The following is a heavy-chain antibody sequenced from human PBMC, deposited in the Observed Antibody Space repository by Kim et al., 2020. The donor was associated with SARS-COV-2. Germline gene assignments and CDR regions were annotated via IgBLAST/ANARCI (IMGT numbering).Heavy chain of an antibody. Sequence: SETLSLTCAVYGGSFSGYYWTWIRQPPGKGLEWIAEINHSGSTNQNPSLKSRVTISVDTSKNQFSLKFSSVTAADTAVYYCARGIEYSRPSNYWSFDLWGRGTLVTVSS. V-gene: IGHV4-34*01. J-gene: IGHJ2*01. CDR3: ARGIEYSRPSNYWSFDL. CDR1: GGSFSGYY. D-gene: IGHD6-6*01. CDR2: INHSGST.